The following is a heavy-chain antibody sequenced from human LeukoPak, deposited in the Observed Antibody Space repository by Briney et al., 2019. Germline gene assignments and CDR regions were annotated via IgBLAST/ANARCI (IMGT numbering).Heavy chain of an antibody. CDR3: PGVNGGYYDSSGYYVGAFDI. V-gene: IGHV4-4*02. CDR1: GGSISSSNW. D-gene: IGHD3-22*01. CDR2: IYHSGST. Sequence: SETLSLTCAVSGGSISSSNWWSWVRQPPGKGLEWIGEIYHSGSTSYNPSLKSRVTISVDKSKNQFSLKLSSVTAADTAVYYCPGVNGGYYDSSGYYVGAFDIWGQGTMVTVSS. J-gene: IGHJ3*02.